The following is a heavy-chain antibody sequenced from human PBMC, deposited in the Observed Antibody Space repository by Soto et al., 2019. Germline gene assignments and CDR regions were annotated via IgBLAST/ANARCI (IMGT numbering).Heavy chain of an antibody. D-gene: IGHD6-13*01. Sequence: GAAVKVSCKASGGTFSSYAISWVRQAPGQGLEWMGGIIPIFGTANYAQKFQGRVTITADESTSTAYMELSSLRSEDMAVYYCARVGAAAGTAWFDPWGQGTLVTVS. CDR2: IIPIFGTA. CDR3: ARVGAAAGTAWFDP. CDR1: GGTFSSYA. J-gene: IGHJ5*02. V-gene: IGHV1-69*13.